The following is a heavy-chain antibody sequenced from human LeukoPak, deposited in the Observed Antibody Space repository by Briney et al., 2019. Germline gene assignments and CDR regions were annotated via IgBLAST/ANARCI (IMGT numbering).Heavy chain of an antibody. CDR2: IKSKTDGGTT. CDR3: TTPGYYYGSGSYFGGAGY. CDR1: GFTFSNAW. Sequence: GGSLRLPCAASGFTFSNAWMSWVRQAPGKGLEWVGRIKSKTDGGTTDYAAPVKGRFTISRDDSKNTLYLQMNSLKTEDTAVYYCTTPGYYYGSGSYFGGAGYWGQGTLVTVSS. V-gene: IGHV3-15*01. J-gene: IGHJ4*02. D-gene: IGHD3-10*01.